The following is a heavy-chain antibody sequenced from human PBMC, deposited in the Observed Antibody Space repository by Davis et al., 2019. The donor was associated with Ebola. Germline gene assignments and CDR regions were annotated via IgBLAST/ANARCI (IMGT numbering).Heavy chain of an antibody. V-gene: IGHV1-69*04. Sequence: SVKVSCKASGGTFSSYAISWVRQAPGQGLEWMGRIIPILGIANYAQKFQGRVTITADKSTSTAYMELSSLRSEDTAVYYCARGWQWELTPGGWGQGTLVTVSS. CDR3: ARGWQWELTPGG. D-gene: IGHD1-26*01. J-gene: IGHJ4*02. CDR1: GGTFSSYA. CDR2: IIPILGIA.